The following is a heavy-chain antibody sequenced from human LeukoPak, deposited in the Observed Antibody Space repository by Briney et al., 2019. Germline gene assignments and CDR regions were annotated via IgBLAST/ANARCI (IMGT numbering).Heavy chain of an antibody. Sequence: GASVKVSCKASGYTFTGYYMHWVRQAPGQGLEWMGWINPNSGGTNYAQKLQGRVTMTTDTSTSTAYMELRSLRSDDTAVYYCARQRNMVRGAPLFDYWGQGTLVTVSS. CDR2: INPNSGGT. CDR3: ARQRNMVRGAPLFDY. D-gene: IGHD3-10*01. CDR1: GYTFTGYY. V-gene: IGHV1-2*02. J-gene: IGHJ4*02.